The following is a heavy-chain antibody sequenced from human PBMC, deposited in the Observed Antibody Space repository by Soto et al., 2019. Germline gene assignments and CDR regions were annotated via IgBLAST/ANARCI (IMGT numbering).Heavy chain of an antibody. D-gene: IGHD2-15*01. Sequence: PSETLSLTCTVSGGSISSGGYYWSWIRQHPGKGLEWIGYIYYSGSTYYNPSFESRVAISLDTSKSQFSLNVTSLTAADTAVYFCARGRYCLTGRCFPNWFDSWGQGTLVTVSS. CDR2: IYYSGST. CDR1: GGSISSGGYY. CDR3: ARGRYCLTGRCFPNWFDS. V-gene: IGHV4-30-4*08. J-gene: IGHJ5*01.